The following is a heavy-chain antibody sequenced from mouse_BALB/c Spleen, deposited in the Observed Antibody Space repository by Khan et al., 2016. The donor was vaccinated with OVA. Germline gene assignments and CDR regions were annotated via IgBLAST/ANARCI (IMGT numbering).Heavy chain of an antibody. CDR3: ARDFHYYGSRGALDY. CDR2: INPRNAYT. D-gene: IGHD1-1*01. CDR1: GYTFTSYS. Sequence: VQLQQSGAELARPGASVKMSCKASGYTFTSYSMHWIKQRPGQGLEWIGNINPRNAYTNYNQKFKDKATLTADKSSSTAYMQLSSLTSEDSAVYYCARDFHYYGSRGALDYWGQGTSVTVSS. V-gene: IGHV1-4*01. J-gene: IGHJ4*01.